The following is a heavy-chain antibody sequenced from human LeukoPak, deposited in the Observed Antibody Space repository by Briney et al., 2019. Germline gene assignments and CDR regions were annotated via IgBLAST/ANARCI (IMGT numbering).Heavy chain of an antibody. CDR3: ARGIGYCSSTSCYEAAAWFDP. Sequence: SETLSLTCTVSGGSISSGSYYWSWIRQPAGKGLEWIGRIYTSGSTNYNPSLKSRFTISVDTSKNQFSLKLSSVTAADTAVYYCARGIGYCSSTSCYEAAAWFDPWGQGTLVTVSS. V-gene: IGHV4-61*02. D-gene: IGHD2-2*01. CDR2: IYTSGST. CDR1: GGSISSGSYY. J-gene: IGHJ5*02.